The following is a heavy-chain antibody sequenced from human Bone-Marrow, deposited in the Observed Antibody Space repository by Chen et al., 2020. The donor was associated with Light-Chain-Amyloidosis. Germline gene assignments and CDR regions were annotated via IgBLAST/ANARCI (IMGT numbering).Heavy chain of an antibody. Sequence: EVQLVESGGGLVQPGGSLRPSCAASGFPFEDNAMHWFRQAPGKGLEWVSGISWNSGSIGYADSVKGRFTISRDNAKNSLYLQMNSLRAEDTALYYCAKDMVFAGPSSGWYPHRGVFDYWGQGTLVTVSS. CDR2: ISWNSGSI. V-gene: IGHV3-9*01. CDR1: GFPFEDNA. J-gene: IGHJ4*02. D-gene: IGHD6-19*01. CDR3: AKDMVFAGPSSGWYPHRGVFDY.